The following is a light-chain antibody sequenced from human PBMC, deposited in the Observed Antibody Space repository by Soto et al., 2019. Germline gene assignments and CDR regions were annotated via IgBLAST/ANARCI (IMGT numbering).Light chain of an antibody. CDR3: SSYTTRSTLTYV. V-gene: IGLV2-14*01. J-gene: IGLJ1*01. CDR1: SSDVGDSKY. CDR2: EVT. Sequence: QSALTQPASVSASPGQSITISCTGSSSDVGDSKYVSWYQQHPGKAPKLMIYEVTNRPSGISNRFSGSKSGSTASLTISGLQAEDEADYYCSSYTTRSTLTYVFGTGTKVTVL.